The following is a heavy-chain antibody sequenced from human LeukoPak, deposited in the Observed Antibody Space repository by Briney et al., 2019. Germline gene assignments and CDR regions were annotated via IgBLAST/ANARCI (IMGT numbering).Heavy chain of an antibody. J-gene: IGHJ4*02. Sequence: GESLKISCKGSGYSFTSYWIGCVRQMPGKGLEWMGIIYPGDSDTRYSSSFQGQVTISADKSISTAYLQWSSLKASDTAMYYCATSDWLLYLDYWGQGTLVTVSS. D-gene: IGHD3-9*01. CDR1: GYSFTSYW. V-gene: IGHV5-51*01. CDR3: ATSDWLLYLDY. CDR2: IYPGDSDT.